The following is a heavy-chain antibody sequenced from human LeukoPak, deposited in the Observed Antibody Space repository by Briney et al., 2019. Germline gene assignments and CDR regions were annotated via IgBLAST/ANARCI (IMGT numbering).Heavy chain of an antibody. V-gene: IGHV1-2*02. D-gene: IGHD1-26*01. J-gene: IGHJ6*03. CDR1: GYTFTGYY. CDR2: INPNSGGT. Sequence: ASVTVSCKASGYTFTGYYMHWVRQAPGQGLEWMGWINPNSGGTNYAQKFQGRVTMTRDTSISTAYMELSRLRSDDTAVYYCASFSGSYFVRQYYYYYMDVWGKGTTVTVSS. CDR3: ASFSGSYFVRQYYYYYMDV.